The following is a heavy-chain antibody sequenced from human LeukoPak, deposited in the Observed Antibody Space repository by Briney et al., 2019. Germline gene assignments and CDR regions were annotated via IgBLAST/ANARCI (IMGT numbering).Heavy chain of an antibody. CDR2: INHSGTT. J-gene: IGHJ4*02. V-gene: IGHV4-34*01. Sequence: SETLSLTCAVYGGSFSGYYWSWIRQPPGKGLEWIGEINHSGTTNYNPSLKSRVAISVDTSKNQFSLKLSFVTAADTAVYYCARHPITFGGVIVYYFDYWGQGTLVTVSS. CDR1: GGSFSGYY. CDR3: ARHPITFGGVIVYYFDY. D-gene: IGHD3-16*02.